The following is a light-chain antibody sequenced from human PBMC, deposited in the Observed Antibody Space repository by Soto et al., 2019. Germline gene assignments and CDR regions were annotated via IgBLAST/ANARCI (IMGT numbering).Light chain of an antibody. V-gene: IGKV3-20*01. Sequence: PGDGATLSCRASQSLSNVFLAWYQQKPGQAPRLLIYGASRRATGIPDRFSGSGSGTDFTLTISRLEPEDFAVYFCHQYATSPYTFGQGTKLEIK. J-gene: IGKJ2*01. CDR1: QSLSNVF. CDR2: GAS. CDR3: HQYATSPYT.